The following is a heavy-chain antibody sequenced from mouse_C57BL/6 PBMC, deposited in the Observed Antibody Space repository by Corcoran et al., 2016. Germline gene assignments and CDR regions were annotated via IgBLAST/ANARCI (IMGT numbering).Heavy chain of an antibody. Sequence: DVQLQESGPGLVKPSQSLSLTCSVTGYSITSGYYWNWIRQFPGNKLEWMGFISYDGSNNYNPSLKNRISITRDTSKNQFFLKLNSVTTEDTATYYCARDGNYGGSYAMDYWGQGTSVTVSS. J-gene: IGHJ4*01. CDR2: ISYDGSN. CDR1: GYSITSGYY. V-gene: IGHV3-6*01. D-gene: IGHD2-1*01. CDR3: ARDGNYGGSYAMDY.